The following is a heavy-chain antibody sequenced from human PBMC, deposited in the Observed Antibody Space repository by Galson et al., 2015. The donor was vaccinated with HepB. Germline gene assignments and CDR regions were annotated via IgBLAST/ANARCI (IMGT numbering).Heavy chain of an antibody. CDR1: GLTLTRYN. CDR2: ISSGSSYI. Sequence: SLRLSCAASGLTLTRYNMNWVRQAPGKGLEWVSSISSGSSYIYYADSVKGRFTISRDNAKNSLYLQMDSLRAEDTAVYYCARDSHCGGYVCYFDYWGQGTLVTVSS. CDR3: ARDSHCGGYVCYFDY. D-gene: IGHD2-21*01. J-gene: IGHJ4*02. V-gene: IGHV3-21*01.